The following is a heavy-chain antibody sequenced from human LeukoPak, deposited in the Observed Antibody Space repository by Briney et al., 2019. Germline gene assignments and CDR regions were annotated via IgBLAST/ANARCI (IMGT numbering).Heavy chain of an antibody. CDR3: AKGVTTVTTRYFDY. CDR2: ISGSGGNT. D-gene: IGHD4-17*01. J-gene: IGHJ4*02. V-gene: IGHV3-23*01. CDR1: GFTFSIYA. Sequence: GGSLRLSCAASGFTFSIYAMSWVRQAPGKGLEWGSTISGSGGNTYYADSVKGRFSISRDNSKNTLYLQMNSLRAEDTAVYYCAKGVTTVTTRYFDYWGQGTLVTVSS.